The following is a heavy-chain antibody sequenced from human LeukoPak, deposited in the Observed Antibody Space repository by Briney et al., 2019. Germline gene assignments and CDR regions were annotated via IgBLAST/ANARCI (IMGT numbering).Heavy chain of an antibody. CDR1: GFTFSSYA. Sequence: GGSLRLSCAASGFTFSSYAMSWVRQAPGKGLEWVSAISGSGGSTYYADSVKGRFTISRDNSKNTLYLQMNSLRAEDTAEYYCAKDKWDPTQMFDYWGQGTLVTVSS. D-gene: IGHD1-26*01. V-gene: IGHV3-23*01. CDR2: ISGSGGST. J-gene: IGHJ4*02. CDR3: AKDKWDPTQMFDY.